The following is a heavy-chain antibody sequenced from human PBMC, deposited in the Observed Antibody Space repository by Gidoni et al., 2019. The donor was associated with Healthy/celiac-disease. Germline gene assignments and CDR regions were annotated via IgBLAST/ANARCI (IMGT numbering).Heavy chain of an antibody. CDR2: ISGSGGST. Sequence: EVQLLEAGGGWVQRGGSLRLAGAASGVNCSSDAMSWVRQAPGKGREWVSAISGSGGSTYYAASVKGWFTISRDNSTHTLYLQMNSLSAADTAVSYCAKGSVSGSGEFYYWGQGTLVTVSS. CDR1: GVNCSSDA. CDR3: AKGSVSGSGEFYY. D-gene: IGHD5-12*01. V-gene: IGHV3-23*01. J-gene: IGHJ4*02.